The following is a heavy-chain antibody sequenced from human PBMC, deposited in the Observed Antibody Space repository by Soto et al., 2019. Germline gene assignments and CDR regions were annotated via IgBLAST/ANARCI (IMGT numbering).Heavy chain of an antibody. D-gene: IGHD2-2*01. J-gene: IGHJ6*02. V-gene: IGHV4-61*01. CDR2: IYYSGST. CDR3: AREDLGYCSSTSCYSYGMDV. Sequence: KPSETLSLTCTVSGGSVSSGSYYWSWIRQPPGKGLEWIGYIYYSGSTNYNPSLKSRVTISVDTSKNQFSLKLSSVTAADTAVYYCAREDLGYCSSTSCYSYGMDVWGQGTTVTVSS. CDR1: GGSVSSGSYY.